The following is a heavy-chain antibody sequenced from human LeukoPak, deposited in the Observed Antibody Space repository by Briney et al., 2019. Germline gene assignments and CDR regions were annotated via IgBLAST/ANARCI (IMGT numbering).Heavy chain of an antibody. CDR3: ARGKDYDFWSGDY. Sequence: GGSLRLSCAASGFTFSSYGMHWVRQAPGKGLEWVAFIRYDGSNKYYADSVKGRFTISRDNSKNTLYLQMNSLRAEDTAVYYCARGKDYDFWSGDYWGQGTLVTVSS. CDR1: GFTFSSYG. J-gene: IGHJ4*02. CDR2: IRYDGSNK. D-gene: IGHD3-3*01. V-gene: IGHV3-30*02.